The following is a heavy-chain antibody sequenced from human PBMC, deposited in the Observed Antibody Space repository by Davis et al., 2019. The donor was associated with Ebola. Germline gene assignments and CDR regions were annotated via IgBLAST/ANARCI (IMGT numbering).Heavy chain of an antibody. J-gene: IGHJ3*02. V-gene: IGHV3-21*01. CDR2: ITSSSSYI. CDR3: VRDVTI. Sequence: GESLKISCAASGFTFNSYSMNWVRQAPGRGLEWLSSITSSSSYIYYADSVRGRFTISRDNAKNSLYLQMNSLRADDTAVYYCVRDVTIWGQGTMVTVSS. CDR1: GFTFNSYS. D-gene: IGHD2/OR15-2a*01.